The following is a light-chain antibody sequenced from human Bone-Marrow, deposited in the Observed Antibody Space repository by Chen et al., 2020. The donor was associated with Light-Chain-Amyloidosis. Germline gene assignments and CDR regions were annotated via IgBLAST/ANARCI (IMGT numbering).Light chain of an antibody. Sequence: QSALTQPASASGSPGQSITISCTGTSRDVGGYNYVSWYQQEPGKAPKLMISEVSNRPSGVSNRCSGSKSGNTASLTSSGLQAEDEADYYCSSYTSSSTLVFGGGTKLTVL. CDR3: SSYTSSSTLV. CDR1: SRDVGGYNY. V-gene: IGLV2-14*01. CDR2: EVS. J-gene: IGLJ2*01.